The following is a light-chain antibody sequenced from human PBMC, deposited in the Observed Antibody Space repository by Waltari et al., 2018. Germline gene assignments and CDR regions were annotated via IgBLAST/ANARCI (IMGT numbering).Light chain of an antibody. CDR2: VGTGGIVG. CDR1: SRSRNPH. J-gene: IGLJ1*01. Sequence: QPVLTQPPSASASLGASVTLPCPLRSRSRNPHMDWSHQRPGTGPRFVMRVGTGGIVGSKGDGIPDRFSVLGSGLIRYLTIKNIQEEDESDYHCGADHGSGSNFVYVFGTGTKVTVL. V-gene: IGLV9-49*01. CDR3: GADHGSGSNFVYV.